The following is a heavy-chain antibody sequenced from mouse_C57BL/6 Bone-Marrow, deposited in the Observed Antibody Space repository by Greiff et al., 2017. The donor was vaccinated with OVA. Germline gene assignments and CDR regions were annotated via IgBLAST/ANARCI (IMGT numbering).Heavy chain of an antibody. Sequence: VHVKQSGPELVKPGDSVKISCKASGYSFTGYFMNWVMQSHGKSLEWIGRINPYNGDTFYNQKFKGKATLTVDKSSSTAHMELRSLTSEDSAVYYCASPYGNYGYYAMDYWGQGTSVTVSS. CDR1: GYSFTGYF. CDR2: INPYNGDT. D-gene: IGHD2-1*01. CDR3: ASPYGNYGYYAMDY. J-gene: IGHJ4*01. V-gene: IGHV1-20*01.